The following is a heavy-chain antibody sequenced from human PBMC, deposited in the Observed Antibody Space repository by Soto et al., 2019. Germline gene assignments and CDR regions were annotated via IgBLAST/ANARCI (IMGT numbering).Heavy chain of an antibody. D-gene: IGHD2-2*01. CDR1: GYTFTSYG. Sequence: ASVKVSCKASGYTFTSYGISWVRQAPGQGLEWMGWISAYNGNTNYAQKLQGRVTMTTDTSTSTAYMELRSLRSDDTAVYYCARDVCSSTSCYAESDYYFDYWGQGTLVTVSS. J-gene: IGHJ4*02. V-gene: IGHV1-18*01. CDR2: ISAYNGNT. CDR3: ARDVCSSTSCYAESDYYFDY.